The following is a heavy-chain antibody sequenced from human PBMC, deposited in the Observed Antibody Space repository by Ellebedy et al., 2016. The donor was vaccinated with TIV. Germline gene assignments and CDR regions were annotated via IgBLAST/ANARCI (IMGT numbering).Heavy chain of an antibody. CDR3: ARVKGSGWRLNYFDY. CDR1: GGSISSGDYY. J-gene: IGHJ4*02. Sequence: SETLSLXXTVSGGSISSGDYYWSWIRQPPGKGLEWIGYIYYSGSTYYNPSLKSRVTISVDTSKNQFSLKLSSVTAADTAVYYCARVKGSGWRLNYFDYWGQGTLVTVSS. CDR2: IYYSGST. D-gene: IGHD3-10*01. V-gene: IGHV4-30-4*01.